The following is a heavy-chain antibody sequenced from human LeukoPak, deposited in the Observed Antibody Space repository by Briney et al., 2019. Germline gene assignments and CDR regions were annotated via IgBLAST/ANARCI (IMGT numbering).Heavy chain of an antibody. Sequence: SQTLSLTCNVSGASVNSVDYYWSWIRQPPGKGLEWIGYIYYTGSTYYSPSLKSRISISVDTSKNQFSLKLSSVTAADTAVYYCAREKGPYYEIFTWGQGTLVTVSS. CDR1: GASVNSVDYY. D-gene: IGHD3-9*01. V-gene: IGHV4-30-4*01. CDR3: AREKGPYYEIFT. CDR2: IYYTGST. J-gene: IGHJ5*02.